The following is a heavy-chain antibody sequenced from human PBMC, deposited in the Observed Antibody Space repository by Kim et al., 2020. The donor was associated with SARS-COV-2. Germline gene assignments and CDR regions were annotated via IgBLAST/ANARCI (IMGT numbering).Heavy chain of an antibody. CDR3: ASSPYYYVFDY. J-gene: IGHJ4*02. CDR2: T. Sequence: TSYHPPLKRRITIAVDTSKNQFSLRLTAVTAADAAVYYCASSPYYYVFDYWGPGTLVTVSS. V-gene: IGHV4-39*01. D-gene: IGHD3-22*01.